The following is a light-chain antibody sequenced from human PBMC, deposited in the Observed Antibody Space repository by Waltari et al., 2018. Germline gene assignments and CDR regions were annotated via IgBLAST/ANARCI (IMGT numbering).Light chain of an antibody. Sequence: DIQLTHSPSSLSASVGDRVTITCRPSQSVSHHLNWYQQQQGTAPKLLIFGVINLQSGVPSRFSGSGSETEFTLTISSLQPEDFATYYCQESHNMNTFGQGTKLEIK. J-gene: IGKJ2*01. CDR3: QESHNMNT. V-gene: IGKV1-39*01. CDR2: GVI. CDR1: QSVSHH.